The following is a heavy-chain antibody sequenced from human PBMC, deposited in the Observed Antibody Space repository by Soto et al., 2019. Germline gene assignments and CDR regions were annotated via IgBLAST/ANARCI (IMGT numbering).Heavy chain of an antibody. V-gene: IGHV3-23*01. D-gene: IGHD2-2*01. CDR3: ARDPGGNYCTNTSCLYFFDH. CDR2: IGDSGST. CDR1: GFTFNNDA. Sequence: EVQLLESGGALVQPGGSLRLSCAASGFTFNNDAMNWVRQAPRKGLEWVSTIGDSGSTYYADSVKGRFTISRDNSKNTLYLQMNTLRAEDTAVYYCARDPGGNYCTNTSCLYFFDHWGQGTLVIVSS. J-gene: IGHJ4*02.